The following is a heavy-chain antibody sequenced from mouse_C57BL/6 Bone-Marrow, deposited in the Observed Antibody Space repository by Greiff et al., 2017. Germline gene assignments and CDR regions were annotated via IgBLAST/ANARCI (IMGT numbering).Heavy chain of an antibody. CDR2: IWRGGST. J-gene: IGHJ4*01. CDR3: AKTHVNLLCDYAMYY. Sequence: VQRVESGPGLVQPSQSLSITCTVSGFSLTSYGVHWVRQSPGKGLEWLGVIWRGGSTDYNAAFMSRLSITKDNSKSQVFFKMNSLQADDTAIYYCAKTHVNLLCDYAMYYWGQGTSVTVSS. V-gene: IGHV2-5*01. D-gene: IGHD2-10*01. CDR1: GFSLTSYG.